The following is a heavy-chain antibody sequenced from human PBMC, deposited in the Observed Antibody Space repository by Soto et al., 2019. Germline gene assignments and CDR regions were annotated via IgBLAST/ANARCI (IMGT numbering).Heavy chain of an antibody. V-gene: IGHV3-30-3*01. Sequence: QVQLVESGGGVAQPGRSLRLSCAASGFTFSSYAMHWVRQAPGKGLEWVAVISYDGSNKYYADSVKGRFTISRDNSTNSLYLQRTSLRAEDTAVYYCARDGPTPYSSSFHGMDVWGQGTTVTVSS. CDR1: GFTFSSYA. J-gene: IGHJ6*02. CDR2: ISYDGSNK. D-gene: IGHD6-6*01. CDR3: ARDGPTPYSSSFHGMDV.